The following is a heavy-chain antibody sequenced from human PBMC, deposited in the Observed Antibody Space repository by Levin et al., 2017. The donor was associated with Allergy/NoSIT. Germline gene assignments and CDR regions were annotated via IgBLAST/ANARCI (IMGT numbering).Heavy chain of an antibody. D-gene: IGHD3-16*01. CDR1: GFTFFTYE. CDR3: ATAGGDV. Sequence: GGSLRLSCAASGFTFFTYEMNWVRQAPGKGLEWLSYINSSGSTMYYADSVNGRFTITRDNAKKSLYLQMKSLRVEDTAVYYCATAGGDVWGQGTTVTVAS. J-gene: IGHJ6*02. V-gene: IGHV3-48*03. CDR2: INSSGSTM.